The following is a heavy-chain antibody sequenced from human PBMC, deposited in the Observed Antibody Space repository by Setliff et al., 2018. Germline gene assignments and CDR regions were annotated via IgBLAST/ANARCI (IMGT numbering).Heavy chain of an antibody. Sequence: GGSLRLSCAASGFTFSTYNMNWVRQAPGKGLEWVASLSASGVSTYYADSVKGQFTISRDNSNNILYLQMNNLRAEDTALYYCAKAESSTAASTPIDYWGRGILVTVS. V-gene: IGHV3-23*01. CDR1: GFTFSTYN. CDR3: AKAESSTAASTPIDY. D-gene: IGHD2-2*01. CDR2: LSASGVST. J-gene: IGHJ4*02.